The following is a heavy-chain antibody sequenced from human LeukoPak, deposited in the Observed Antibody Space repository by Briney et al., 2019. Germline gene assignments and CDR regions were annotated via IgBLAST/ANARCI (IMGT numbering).Heavy chain of an antibody. V-gene: IGHV4-4*09. CDR2: LYTSENT. Sequence: SETLSLTCPVSGGSISSYYWSWIRQPPGKGLEWIGYLYTSENTNYNPSLKSRVTMSLDTSKNQISLKLSSVTAADTAVYYCARGADYNPDPLAYWGQGTLVTVFS. CDR1: GGSISSYY. J-gene: IGHJ4*02. D-gene: IGHD4/OR15-4a*01. CDR3: ARGADYNPDPLAY.